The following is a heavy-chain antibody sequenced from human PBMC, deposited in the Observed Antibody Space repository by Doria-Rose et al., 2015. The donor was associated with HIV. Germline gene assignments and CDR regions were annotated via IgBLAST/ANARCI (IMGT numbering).Heavy chain of an antibody. V-gene: IGHV2-26*01. Sequence: QVTLKESGPVLVKPTETLTLTCTVSGVSLSSPGMGVSWIRQPPGKALEWLATIFSDDERSYKTSLKSRLTMSRGTSKSQVVLTMTDMDPVDTATYYCARIKSSRWYHKYYFDFWGQGTLVIVSA. CDR1: GVSLSSPGMG. CDR2: IFSDDER. D-gene: IGHD6-13*01. J-gene: IGHJ4*02. CDR3: ARIKSSRWYHKYYFDF.